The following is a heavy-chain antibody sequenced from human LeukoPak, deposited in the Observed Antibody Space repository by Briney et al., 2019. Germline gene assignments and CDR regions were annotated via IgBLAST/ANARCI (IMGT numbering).Heavy chain of an antibody. J-gene: IGHJ4*02. Sequence: GGTLRLSCAASGFSFSTYGMSWVRQAPGKGLEWVSAISGSGGNTYYADSVKGRFTISRDNSKNMVWLQINSPTAEDTATYYCAKDGNWARFEDWGQGTLVTVSS. CDR2: ISGSGGNT. CDR3: AKDGNWARFED. V-gene: IGHV3-23*01. D-gene: IGHD7-27*01. CDR1: GFSFSTYG.